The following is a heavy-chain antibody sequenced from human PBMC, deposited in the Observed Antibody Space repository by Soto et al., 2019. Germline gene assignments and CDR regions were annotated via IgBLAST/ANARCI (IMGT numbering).Heavy chain of an antibody. V-gene: IGHV3-30*18. CDR1: GFTFSSYG. D-gene: IGHD6-19*01. J-gene: IGHJ4*02. CDR3: AKGGRSSGWYPPFDY. CDR2: ISYDGSNK. Sequence: GGSLRLSCAASGFTFSSYGMHWVRQAPGKGLEWVAVISYDGSNKYYADSVKGRFTISRDNSKNTLYLQMNSLRAEDTAVYYCAKGGRSSGWYPPFDYWGQGTLVTVSS.